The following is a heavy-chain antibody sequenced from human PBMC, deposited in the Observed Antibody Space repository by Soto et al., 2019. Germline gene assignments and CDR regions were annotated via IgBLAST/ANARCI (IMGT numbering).Heavy chain of an antibody. V-gene: IGHV1-46*01. Sequence: ASVKVSCKASGYTFTSYYMHWVRQAPGQGLEWMGIINPSGGNTNYAQKLQGRVTMTTDTSTSTAYMELRNLRSDDTAVYYCARDHPPYGYGMDVWGQGTTVTVSS. D-gene: IGHD4-17*01. CDR1: GYTFTSYY. J-gene: IGHJ6*02. CDR2: INPSGGNT. CDR3: ARDHPPYGYGMDV.